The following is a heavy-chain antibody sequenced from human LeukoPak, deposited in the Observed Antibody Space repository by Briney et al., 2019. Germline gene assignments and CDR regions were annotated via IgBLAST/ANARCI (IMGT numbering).Heavy chain of an antibody. CDR3: AREGPIAARPNFDY. CDR1: GYTFTGYY. J-gene: IGHJ4*02. CDR2: INPNSGGT. D-gene: IGHD6-6*01. V-gene: IGHV1-2*02. Sequence: HWASVKVSCKASGYTFTGYYMHWVRQAPGQGLEWMGWINPNSGGTNYAQKFQGRVTMTRDTSISTAYMQLSRLRSDATAVYYCAREGPIAARPNFDYWGQGTLVTASS.